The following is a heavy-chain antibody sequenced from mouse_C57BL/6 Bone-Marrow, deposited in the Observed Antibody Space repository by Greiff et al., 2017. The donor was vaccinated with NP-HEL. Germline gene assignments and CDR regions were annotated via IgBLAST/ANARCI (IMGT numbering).Heavy chain of an antibody. D-gene: IGHD2-1*01. J-gene: IGHJ4*01. Sequence: QVQLQQSGPELVKPGASVKISCKASGYAFSSSWLNWVKQRPGKGLEWIGRIYPGDGDTNYNGKFKGKATLTADKSSSTSYMQLSSLTSETSAVYFCARFYYDNCAYAMDDWGQGTSVTVSS. CDR2: IYPGDGDT. CDR3: ARFYYDNCAYAMDD. CDR1: GYAFSSSW. V-gene: IGHV1-82*01.